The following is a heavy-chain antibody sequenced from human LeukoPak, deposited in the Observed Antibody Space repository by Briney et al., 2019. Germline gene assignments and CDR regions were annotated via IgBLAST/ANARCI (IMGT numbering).Heavy chain of an antibody. CDR3: ARPAGWDPPAD. V-gene: IGHV5-51*01. CDR2: IYPGDSDT. D-gene: IGHD6-19*01. Sequence: GESLKISCKSSGYSFTSYWVAWVRQMPGKGPELMGIIYPGDSDTRYSPSFQGQVTISADKSISTAYLQWSSLKASDTAMYYCARPAGWDPPADWGQGTLVTVSS. J-gene: IGHJ4*02. CDR1: GYSFTSYW.